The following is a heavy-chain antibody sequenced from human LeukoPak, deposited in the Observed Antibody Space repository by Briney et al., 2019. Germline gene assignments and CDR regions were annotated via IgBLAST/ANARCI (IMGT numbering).Heavy chain of an antibody. CDR2: ISTSGGTI. CDR3: ARDGNGYYFDY. Sequence: GGSLRLSCAAFGFTFSSSEMNWARKAPGKGPEWLSYISTSGGTIYYADSVKGRFTIPRDNAKNSLYLQMNSLRAEDTAVYYCARDGNGYYFDYWGQGTLVTVSS. CDR1: GFTFSSSE. V-gene: IGHV3-48*03. J-gene: IGHJ4*02.